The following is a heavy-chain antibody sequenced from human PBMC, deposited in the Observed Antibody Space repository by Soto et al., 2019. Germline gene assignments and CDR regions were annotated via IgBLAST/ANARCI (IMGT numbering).Heavy chain of an antibody. CDR2: MNPSGGST. CDR3: ARGGLWFGELLKKGQGHDAFDI. J-gene: IGHJ3*02. V-gene: IGHV1-46*01. CDR1: GYTFTSYY. D-gene: IGHD3-10*01. Sequence: QVQLVQSGAEVKKPGASVKVSCKASGYTFTSYYMHWVRQAPGQGLEWMGIMNPSGGSTSYAQKFQGRVTMTRDTSTSTVYMELSSLRSEDTAVYYCARGGLWFGELLKKGQGHDAFDIWGQGTMVTVSS.